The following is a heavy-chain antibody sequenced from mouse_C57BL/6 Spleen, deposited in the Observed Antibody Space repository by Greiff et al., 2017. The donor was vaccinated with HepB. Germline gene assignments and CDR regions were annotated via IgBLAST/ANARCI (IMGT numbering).Heavy chain of an antibody. J-gene: IGHJ4*01. CDR1: GYTFTDYE. CDR3: TREYYGTMDY. CDR2: IDPETGGT. V-gene: IGHV1-15*01. D-gene: IGHD1-1*01. Sequence: VQLQQSGAELVRPGASVTLSCKASGYTFTDYEMHWVKQTPVHGLEWIGAIDPETGGTAYNQKFKGKAILTADKSSSTAYMELRSLTSEDSAVYYCTREYYGTMDYWGQGTSVTVSS.